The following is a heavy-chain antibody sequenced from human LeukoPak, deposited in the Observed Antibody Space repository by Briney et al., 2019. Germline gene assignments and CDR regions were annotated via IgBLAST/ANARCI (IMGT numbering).Heavy chain of an antibody. CDR3: ARGFPPGSGSRGSHAFDV. D-gene: IGHD6-19*01. J-gene: IGHJ3*01. CDR2: INYGGST. Sequence: SETLSLTCTVSDGSINSYYWNWIRQSPGKGLEWIGEINYGGSTKYTPSLEGRGTIFIDTSKNQFSLKLTSVTAADTAVYYCARGFPPGSGSRGSHAFDVWGQGTMVTVS. CDR1: DGSINSYY. V-gene: IGHV4-34*01.